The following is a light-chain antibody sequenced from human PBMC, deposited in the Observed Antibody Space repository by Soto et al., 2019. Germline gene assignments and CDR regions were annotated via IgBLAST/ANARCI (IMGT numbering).Light chain of an antibody. V-gene: IGKV1-9*01. CDR1: QGISNY. J-gene: IGKJ5*01. Sequence: DLQLTQSPSFLSASVGDRVTITCRASQGISNYLAWYQQKPGKAPNLLIYASSTLQSGVPSRFSGSGSGTEVTLTISRLQPEYFATYYCQQLNNYPPAFGQGTRLDIK. CDR3: QQLNNYPPA. CDR2: ASS.